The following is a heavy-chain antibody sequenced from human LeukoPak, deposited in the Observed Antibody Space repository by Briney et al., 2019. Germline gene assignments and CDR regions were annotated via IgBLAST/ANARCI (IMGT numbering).Heavy chain of an antibody. CDR1: GYTFTNYG. CDR3: ARDACVSCGGDCCHDP. D-gene: IGHD2-21*02. CDR2: ISANNGET. J-gene: IGHJ5*02. Sequence: ASVKVSCKASGYTFTNYGIGWVRQAPGQGLEWMAWISANNGETRYAQKFQGRVILTTDTSTTTAYMDLRNLRSDDTAVYYCARDACVSCGGDCCHDPWGQGTLVTVSS. V-gene: IGHV1-18*01.